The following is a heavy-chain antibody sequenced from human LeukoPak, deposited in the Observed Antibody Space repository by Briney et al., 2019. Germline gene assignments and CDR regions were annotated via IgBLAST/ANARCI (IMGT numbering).Heavy chain of an antibody. CDR2: INHSGST. J-gene: IGHJ4*02. Sequence: ETLSLTCAVYGGSFSGYYWSWIRQPPGKGLEWIGEINHSGSTNYNPSLKSRVTISVDTSKNQFSLKLSSVTAADTAVYYCARAPAGYSSGWYPTYPSFDYWGQGTLVTVSS. CDR3: ARAPAGYSSGWYPTYPSFDY. CDR1: GGSFSGYY. D-gene: IGHD6-19*01. V-gene: IGHV4-34*01.